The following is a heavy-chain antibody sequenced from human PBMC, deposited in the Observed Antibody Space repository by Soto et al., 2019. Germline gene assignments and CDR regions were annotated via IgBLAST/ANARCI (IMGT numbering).Heavy chain of an antibody. CDR2: ISRSSTYI. CDR3: ARDQGQVGGYFIY. J-gene: IGHJ4*02. CDR1: GFTFSDYS. V-gene: IGHV3-21*01. Sequence: GGSLRLSCAASGFTFSDYSMNWVRQAPGKRLEWVSSISRSSTYIYYADSVRGRFTISRDNAKNSLYLQMNSLRAEDTAVYYCARDQGQVGGYFIYWGQGTLVTVSS.